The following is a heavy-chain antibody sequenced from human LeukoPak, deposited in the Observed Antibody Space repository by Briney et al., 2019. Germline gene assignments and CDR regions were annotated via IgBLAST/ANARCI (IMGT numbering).Heavy chain of an antibody. V-gene: IGHV3-49*04. CDR3: ANRGS. CDR2: IRNKANGGTA. CDR1: GFTFSDYA. D-gene: IGHD5-12*01. Sequence: GGSLRLSCTGSGFTFSDYAMSWVRQAPGKGLEWVGFIRNKANGGTADYAASVKGRFTISRDDSKTTAYLQMNSLKTEDTAVYYCANRGSWGQGTLVTVSS. J-gene: IGHJ5*02.